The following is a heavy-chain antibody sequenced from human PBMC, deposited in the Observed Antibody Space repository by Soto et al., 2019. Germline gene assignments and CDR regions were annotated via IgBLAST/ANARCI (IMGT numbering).Heavy chain of an antibody. CDR2: IWYDGSNK. D-gene: IGHD3-22*01. V-gene: IGHV3-33*01. CDR1: GFTFSSYG. J-gene: IGHJ4*02. CDR3: ARVYDSSGYPRYYFDY. Sequence: QVQLVESGGGVVQPGRSLRLSCAASGFTFSSYGMHWVRQAPGKGLEWVAVIWYDGSNKYYADSVKGRFTISRDNSKNPLYLQMNSLRAEDTAVYYCARVYDSSGYPRYYFDYWGQGTLVTVSS.